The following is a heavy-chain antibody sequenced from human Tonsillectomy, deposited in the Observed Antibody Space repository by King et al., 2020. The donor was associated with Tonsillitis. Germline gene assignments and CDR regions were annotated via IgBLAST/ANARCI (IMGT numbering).Heavy chain of an antibody. V-gene: IGHV3-15*01. CDR2: IKSEIDGGTT. CDR1: GFTFIDAW. D-gene: IGHD2-15*01. Sequence: VQLVESGGGLVKPGGSLRLSCAASGFTFIDAWMSWVRQAPEKGLEWVGRIKSEIDGGTTDYTAPVKGRFTISRDDSKNTLYLQMNSLKSEDTAVYYCIPSRDCSGGSCSRYNYYYGMDVWGQGTTVTVSS. CDR3: IPSRDCSGGSCSRYNYYYGMDV. J-gene: IGHJ6*02.